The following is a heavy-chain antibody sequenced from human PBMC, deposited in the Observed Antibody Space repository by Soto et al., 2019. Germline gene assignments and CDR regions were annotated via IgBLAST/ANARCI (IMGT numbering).Heavy chain of an antibody. J-gene: IGHJ5*02. CDR2: INPNSGGT. D-gene: IGHD6-13*01. Sequence: QVQLVQSGAEVKKPGASVKVSCKASGYTFTGYYMHWVRQAPGQGLEWMGWINPNSGGTNYAQKFEGWATMTRETSISTAYMELSSLRSDDTAVYYCARTSDIAAAGTTAQNWCDPWGQGTLVTVSS. CDR1: GYTFTGYY. CDR3: ARTSDIAAAGTTAQNWCDP. V-gene: IGHV1-2*04.